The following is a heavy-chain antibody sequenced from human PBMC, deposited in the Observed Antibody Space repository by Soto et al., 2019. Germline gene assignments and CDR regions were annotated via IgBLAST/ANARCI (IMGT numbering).Heavy chain of an antibody. CDR3: TTGPNLRPLAAFDI. Sequence: GGSLRLSCAASGCTFNDAWMNWVRQGPGKGLEWVGRIKSKSDGGTIDYAAPVKGRFTISRDDSKNTLYLQMNSLKTEDTAVYYCTTGPNLRPLAAFDIWGQGTVVTVSS. CDR2: IKSKSDGGTI. V-gene: IGHV3-15*07. J-gene: IGHJ3*02. CDR1: GCTFNDAW.